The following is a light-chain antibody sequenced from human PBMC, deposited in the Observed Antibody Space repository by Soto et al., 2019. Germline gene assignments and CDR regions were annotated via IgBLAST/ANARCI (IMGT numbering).Light chain of an antibody. CDR3: QPYCNYGSWS. CDR2: KAS. Sequence: DIPMTQSPSPLSASVGDRVTITCRASQSISAWLAWYQQKAGKAPKLLIYKASSLESGVPSRFSGSGSGTDFTLTVSGLEPGGFATYDGQPYCNYGSWSFGRGTKVVIK. J-gene: IGKJ1*01. CDR1: QSISAW. V-gene: IGKV1-5*03.